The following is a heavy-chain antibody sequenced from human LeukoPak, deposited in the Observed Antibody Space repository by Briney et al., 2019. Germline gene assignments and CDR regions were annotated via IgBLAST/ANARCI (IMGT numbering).Heavy chain of an antibody. D-gene: IGHD2-2*01. CDR3: ASSRYCSSTSCY. Sequence: GSLRLSCAASGFTFSSYAMSWVRQAPGKGLEWVSYISSSGSTIYYADSVKGRFTISRDNAKNSLYLQMNSLRAEDTAVYYCASSRYCSSTSCYWGQGTLVTVSS. CDR1: GFTFSSYA. V-gene: IGHV3-48*04. CDR2: ISSSGSTI. J-gene: IGHJ4*02.